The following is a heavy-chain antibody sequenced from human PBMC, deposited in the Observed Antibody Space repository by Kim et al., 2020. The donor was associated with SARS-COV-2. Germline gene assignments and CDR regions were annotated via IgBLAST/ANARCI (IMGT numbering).Heavy chain of an antibody. CDR2: VNPSGGYT. J-gene: IGHJ4*01. Sequence: ASVKVSFKSSGYTFTSHYMHWVRQVPGQGLEWMGKVNPSGGYTKYAQKFQGRVTMTSDTSTTTFYMELSSLRSDDTAIYYCARDYSMVIIGRLDYWGQGTLVIVSS. V-gene: IGHV1-46*01. D-gene: IGHD3-3*01. CDR1: GYTFTSHY. CDR3: ARDYSMVIIGRLDY.